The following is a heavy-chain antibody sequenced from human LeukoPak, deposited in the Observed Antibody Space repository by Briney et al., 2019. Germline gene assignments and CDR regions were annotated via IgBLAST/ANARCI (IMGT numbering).Heavy chain of an antibody. J-gene: IGHJ3*02. Sequence: GRTLRLSRAASGFTLRKYLMNCVPQAPGKGLEGVSVISSTCGTIYYADSVKGRFTVPRHNGKNSLLLQMNSLIAEDTALYYCARGSSRAACDIWG. CDR3: ARGSSRAACDI. V-gene: IGHV3-48*01. CDR2: ISSTCGTI. CDR1: GFTLRKYL.